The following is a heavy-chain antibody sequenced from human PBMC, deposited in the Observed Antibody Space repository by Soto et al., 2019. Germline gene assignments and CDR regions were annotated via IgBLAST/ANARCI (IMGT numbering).Heavy chain of an antibody. D-gene: IGHD4-17*01. CDR3: ATLPNYGGNSPGN. J-gene: IGHJ4*02. Sequence: QVQLVQSGAEVKKPGASVKVSCKASGYTFTSYYMHWVRQAPGQGLEWMGIINPSGGSTSYAQKFQGRVTMTRDTYTSTVYVELSSLRSEDTAVYYCATLPNYGGNSPGNWGQGTLVTVSS. CDR2: INPSGGST. V-gene: IGHV1-46*01. CDR1: GYTFTSYY.